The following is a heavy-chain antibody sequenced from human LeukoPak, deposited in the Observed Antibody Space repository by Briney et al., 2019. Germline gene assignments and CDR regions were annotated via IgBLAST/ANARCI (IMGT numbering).Heavy chain of an antibody. V-gene: IGHV1-46*01. CDR3: ARDRELTVTTIENVGEFDY. CDR2: INPNAGST. J-gene: IGHJ4*02. CDR1: GYTFTNHH. Sequence: ASVKVSCKASGYTFTNHHIHWVRQAPGQGLEWMGIINPNAGSTNYPQKFQGRVTMTSDTSTSTVYMELRSLRSEDSAVYFCARDRELTVTTIENVGEFDYWGQGTLVTVSS. D-gene: IGHD4-17*01.